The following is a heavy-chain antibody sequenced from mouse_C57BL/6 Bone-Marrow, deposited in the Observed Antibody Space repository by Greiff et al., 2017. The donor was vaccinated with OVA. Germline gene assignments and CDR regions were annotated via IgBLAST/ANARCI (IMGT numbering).Heavy chain of an antibody. CDR3: ARRGDGYYPAWFAY. J-gene: IGHJ3*01. CDR1: GYTFTTYP. D-gene: IGHD2-3*01. Sequence: VKLQESGAELVKPGASVKMSCKASGYTFTTYPIEWMKQNHGKSLEWIGNFHPYNDDTKYNEKFKGKATLTVEKSSSTVYLELSRLTSDDSAVYYCARRGDGYYPAWFAYWGQGTLVTVSA. V-gene: IGHV1-47*01. CDR2: FHPYNDDT.